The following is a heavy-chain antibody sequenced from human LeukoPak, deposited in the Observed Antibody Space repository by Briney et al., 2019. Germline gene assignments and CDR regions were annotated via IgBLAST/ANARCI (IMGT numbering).Heavy chain of an antibody. J-gene: IGHJ4*02. CDR3: ATEDSSSWHHFDY. D-gene: IGHD6-13*01. CDR1: GYTFTSYG. Sequence: ASVKVSCKASGYTFTSYGISWVRQAPGQGLEWMGGFDPEDGETIYAQKFQGRVTMTEDTSTDTAYMELSSLRSEDTAVYYCATEDSSSWHHFDYWGQGTLVTVSS. CDR2: FDPEDGET. V-gene: IGHV1-24*01.